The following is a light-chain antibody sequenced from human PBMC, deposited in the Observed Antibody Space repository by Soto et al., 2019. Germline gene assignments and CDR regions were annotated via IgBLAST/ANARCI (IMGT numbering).Light chain of an antibody. CDR3: ASYAGIYSFFYF. V-gene: IGLV2-8*01. CDR1: SSDVGAYNY. J-gene: IGLJ1*01. CDR2: EVS. Sequence: QSVLTQPPSASGSPGQSVTISCTGTSSDVGAYNYVSWYQQLPGKAPKLIIYEVSKRPSGVPDRFSGSKSGNTASLTVSGLQAEDEAYYYCASYAGIYSFFYFFGTGTKLTVL.